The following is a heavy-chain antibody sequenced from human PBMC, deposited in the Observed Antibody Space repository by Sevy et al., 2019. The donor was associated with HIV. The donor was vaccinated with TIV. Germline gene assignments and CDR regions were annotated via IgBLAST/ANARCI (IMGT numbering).Heavy chain of an antibody. Sequence: GGSLRLSCAASGFSFSSYGMHWVRQAPGKGLEWLAVIWFDGSNEYYADSVKGRFTISRDIAKNTLYLQMNSLRAEDXXXXXCARDLEFYGYREYGPAFNPDYWGRGTLVTVSS. V-gene: IGHV3-33*01. D-gene: IGHD5-12*01. CDR1: GFSFSSYG. CDR2: IWFDGSNE. J-gene: IGHJ4*02. CDR3: ARDLEFYGYREYGPAFNPDY.